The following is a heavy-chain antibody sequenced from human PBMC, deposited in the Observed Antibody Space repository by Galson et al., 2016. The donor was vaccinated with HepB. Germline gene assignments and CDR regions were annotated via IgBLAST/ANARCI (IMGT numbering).Heavy chain of an antibody. CDR3: ARRRNWLPFDT. D-gene: IGHD5-12*01. V-gene: IGHV4-61*02. Sequence: TLSLTCTVSGGSISSGAYLWSWLRQPAGKGIEWIGRINTYGTAEYSSSLESRVTMSIDTSQNHFSLKLTSVTAADTAIYSCARRRNWLPFDTWGQGTLATVSS. CDR1: GGSISSGAYL. J-gene: IGHJ4*02. CDR2: INTYGTA.